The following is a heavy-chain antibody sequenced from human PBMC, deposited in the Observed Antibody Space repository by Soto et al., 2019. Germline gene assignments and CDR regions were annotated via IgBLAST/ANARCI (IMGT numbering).Heavy chain of an antibody. Sequence: QVQLVQSGAEVKKPGSSVKVSCKASGGTFSSYTISWVRQAPGQGLEWMGRIIPILGIANYAQKFQGRVTTLADKATSTAYMELSSLRSEDTAVYYCARLIYGDYGWFDPWGQGTLVTVSS. CDR1: GGTFSSYT. D-gene: IGHD4-17*01. CDR2: IIPILGIA. CDR3: ARLIYGDYGWFDP. J-gene: IGHJ5*02. V-gene: IGHV1-69*02.